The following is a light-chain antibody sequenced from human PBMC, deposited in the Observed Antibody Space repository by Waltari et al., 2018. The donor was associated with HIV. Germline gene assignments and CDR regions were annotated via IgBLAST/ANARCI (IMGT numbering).Light chain of an antibody. J-gene: IGKJ1*01. V-gene: IGKV1-5*03. CDR3: QHYKSSFRT. CDR1: ESISTF. CDR2: GAS. Sequence: DIQLTQSPSTLSVSVGDRLTITCRASESISTFLVWYQQKPGKAPRLLIFGASSLQNGVPSRFIGGGSGTDFTLTISSLQPDDFATYYCQHYKSSFRTFGQGTRVEMK.